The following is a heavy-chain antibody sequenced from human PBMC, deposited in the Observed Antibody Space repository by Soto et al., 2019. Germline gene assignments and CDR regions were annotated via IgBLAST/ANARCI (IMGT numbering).Heavy chain of an antibody. CDR3: TRRGDTALANFDY. CDR2: VRSKANSYAT. V-gene: IGHV3-73*01. CDR1: GLTFSDSA. D-gene: IGHD5-18*01. Sequence: EAQLVESGGGLVQPGGSLKLSCAASGLTFSDSAVHWVRQAPGKGLEWVGRVRSKANSYATAHAASVKGRFTISRDXXKSTTYLQMNSLKPEDTAVYYCTRRGDTALANFDYWGQGILVTVSS. J-gene: IGHJ4*02.